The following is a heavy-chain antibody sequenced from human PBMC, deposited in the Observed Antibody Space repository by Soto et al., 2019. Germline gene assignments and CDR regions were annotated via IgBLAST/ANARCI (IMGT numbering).Heavy chain of an antibody. D-gene: IGHD2-15*01. CDR2: MNPNSGNT. V-gene: IGHV1-8*01. Sequence: ASVKVSCKASGYTFTSYDINWVRQATGQGLEWMGWMNPNSGNTGYAQKFQGRVTMTRNTSISTAYMELRSLRSDDTAVYYCARDTRTDIVEVVSYYYGMDVWDQGTTVTVSS. CDR3: ARDTRTDIVEVVSYYYGMDV. CDR1: GYTFTSYD. J-gene: IGHJ6*02.